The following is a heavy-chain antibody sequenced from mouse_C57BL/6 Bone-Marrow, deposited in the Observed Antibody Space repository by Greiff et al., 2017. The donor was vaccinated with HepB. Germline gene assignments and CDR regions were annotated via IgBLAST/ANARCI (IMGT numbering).Heavy chain of an antibody. CDR2: IKPGSGGT. D-gene: IGHD1-1*01. Sequence: QVQLQQSGAELVRPGTSVKVSCKASGYAFTNYLIEWVKQRPGQGLEWIGVIKPGSGGTNYNEKFKGKATLTADKSSSTAYMQLSSLTSEDSAVYFCARGLRGYFDYWGQGTTLTVSS. CDR3: ARGLRGYFDY. CDR1: GYAFTNYL. J-gene: IGHJ2*01. V-gene: IGHV1-54*01.